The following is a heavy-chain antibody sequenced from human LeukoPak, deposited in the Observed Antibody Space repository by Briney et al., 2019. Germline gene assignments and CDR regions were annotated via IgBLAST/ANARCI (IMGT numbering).Heavy chain of an antibody. J-gene: IGHJ5*02. CDR3: ARDLTRTIVVVVAAIGWFDP. D-gene: IGHD2-15*01. Sequence: GGSLRLSCAASGFTFSSYAMHWVRQAPGKGLEWVAVISYDGSNKYYADSVKGRFTISRDNSKNTLYLQMNSLRAEDTAVYYCARDLTRTIVVVVAAIGWFDPWGQGTLVTVSS. V-gene: IGHV3-30*04. CDR2: ISYDGSNK. CDR1: GFTFSSYA.